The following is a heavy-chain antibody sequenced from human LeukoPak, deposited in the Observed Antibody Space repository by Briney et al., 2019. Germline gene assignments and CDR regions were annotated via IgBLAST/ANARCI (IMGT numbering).Heavy chain of an antibody. D-gene: IGHD3-10*01. CDR2: IKSKADGGTT. CDR1: GFTFSNAW. J-gene: IGHJ6*04. CDR3: TTVRRSMVRGVITPGPGHV. Sequence: PGGSLRLTCAASGFTFSNAWMSWVRQAPGKGLEWVGRIKSKADGGTTDYAAPVKGRFTISRDDSKNTLYLQMNSLKTEDTAVYYCTTVRRSMVRGVITPGPGHVWGKGTKVTVSS. V-gene: IGHV3-15*01.